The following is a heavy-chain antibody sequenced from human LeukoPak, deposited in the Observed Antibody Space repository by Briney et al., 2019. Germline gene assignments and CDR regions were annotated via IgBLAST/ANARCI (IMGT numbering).Heavy chain of an antibody. CDR3: ASHLVGATWAYDY. Sequence: GASVKVSCKASGYTFTSYDINWVRQATGQGLEWMGWMNPNSGNTGYAQKFQGRVTITRDTSASTAYMELSSLRSEDTAVYYCASHLVGATWAYDYWGQGTLVTVSS. D-gene: IGHD1-26*01. J-gene: IGHJ4*02. CDR2: MNPNSGNT. CDR1: GYTFTSYD. V-gene: IGHV1-8*03.